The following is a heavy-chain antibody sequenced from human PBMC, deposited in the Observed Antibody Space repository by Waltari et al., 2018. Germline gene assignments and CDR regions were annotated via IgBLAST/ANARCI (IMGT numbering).Heavy chain of an antibody. D-gene: IGHD1-1*01. Sequence: EVQLVQSGAEVNTPGASLRMSCEGSGYDFSTYWITWVRHMPGKGLEWMGRIDPSDSYTNYSPSFRGHVTISVDRSISTAYIQWSGLRASDTAIYYCARTSTRDFYYMDVWGKGTTVTVSS. CDR3: ARTSTRDFYYMDV. V-gene: IGHV5-10-1*01. J-gene: IGHJ6*03. CDR1: GYDFSTYW. CDR2: IDPSDSYT.